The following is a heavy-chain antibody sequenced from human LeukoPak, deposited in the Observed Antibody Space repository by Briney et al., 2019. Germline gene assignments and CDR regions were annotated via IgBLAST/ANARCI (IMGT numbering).Heavy chain of an antibody. V-gene: IGHV3-9*01. Sequence: GRSLRLSCAASGFTFDGYAMHWVRQAPGKGLEWVSGISWNSGSIGYADSVKGRFTISRDNAKNSLYLQMNSLRAEDTALYYCAKDLESGYCTNGVCSYFDYWGQGTLVTVSS. J-gene: IGHJ4*02. CDR1: GFTFDGYA. D-gene: IGHD2-8*01. CDR3: AKDLESGYCTNGVCSYFDY. CDR2: ISWNSGSI.